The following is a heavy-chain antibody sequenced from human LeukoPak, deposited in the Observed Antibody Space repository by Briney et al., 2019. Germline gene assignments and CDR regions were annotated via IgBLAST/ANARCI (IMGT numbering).Heavy chain of an antibody. CDR2: ISGSGGST. CDR1: GFTFSSYA. D-gene: IGHD3-16*02. Sequence: PGGSLRLSCAASGFTFSSYAMSWVRQAPGKGLEWVSAISGSGGSTYYADSVKGRFTISRDNSKNTLYLQMNSLRAEDTAVYYCAKPHRHDYVWGSYRYRPHWYFDLWGRGTLVTVSS. V-gene: IGHV3-23*01. J-gene: IGHJ2*01. CDR3: AKPHRHDYVWGSYRYRPHWYFDL.